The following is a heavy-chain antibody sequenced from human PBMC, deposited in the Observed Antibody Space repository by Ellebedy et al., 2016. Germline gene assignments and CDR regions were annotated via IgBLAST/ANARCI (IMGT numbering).Heavy chain of an antibody. D-gene: IGHD3-3*01. CDR3: ARMLEFDFWSGYAI. CDR1: GYTFTSYA. CDR2: INAGNGNT. Sequence: ASVKVSCKASGYTFTSYAMHWVRQAPGQRLEWMGWINAGNGNTKYSQKFQGRVTITRDTSTSTAYMELRSLRSDDTAVYYCARMLEFDFWSGYAIWGQGTLVTVSS. V-gene: IGHV1-3*01. J-gene: IGHJ4*02.